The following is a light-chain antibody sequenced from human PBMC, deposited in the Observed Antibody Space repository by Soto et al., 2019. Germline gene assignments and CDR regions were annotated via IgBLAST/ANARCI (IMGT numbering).Light chain of an antibody. CDR3: QQYNSYPIT. J-gene: IGKJ5*01. V-gene: IGKV3-20*01. CDR1: QSVSSSY. CDR2: DAS. Sequence: EIVLTQSPGTLSLSPGERATLSCRASQSVSSSYLAWYQQKPGQAPRLLIYDASSRASGIPDRFSGSGSGTEFTLTISSLQPDDFAAYYCQQYNSYPITFGQGTRLETK.